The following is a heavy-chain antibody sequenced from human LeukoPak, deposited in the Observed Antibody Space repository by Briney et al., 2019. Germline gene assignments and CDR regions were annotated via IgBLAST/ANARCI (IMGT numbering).Heavy chain of an antibody. J-gene: IGHJ4*02. D-gene: IGHD3-16*01. CDR3: ARVRVGVRDY. CDR2: INHSGST. Sequence: PSETLSLTCAVYGGSFSGYYWSWIRQPPGKGLEWIGEINHSGSTNYNPSLKSRVTISVDTSKNQFSLKLSSVTAADTAVYYCARVRVGVRDYWGQGTLVTLSS. CDR1: GGSFSGYY. V-gene: IGHV4-34*01.